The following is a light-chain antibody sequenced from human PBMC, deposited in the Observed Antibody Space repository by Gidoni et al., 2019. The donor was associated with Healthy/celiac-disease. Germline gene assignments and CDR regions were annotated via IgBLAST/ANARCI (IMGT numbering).Light chain of an antibody. CDR1: SSNIGNNY. CDR2: DNN. J-gene: IGLJ1*01. V-gene: IGLV1-51*01. Sequence: QSVLTQPPSVSAAPGPKVTISCSGSSSNIGNNYVSWYQQLPGTAPKLLIYDNNKRPSGIPDRFSGSKSGTSATLGITGLQTGDEADYYCGTWDSSLSAEYVFGTGTKVTVL. CDR3: GTWDSSLSAEYV.